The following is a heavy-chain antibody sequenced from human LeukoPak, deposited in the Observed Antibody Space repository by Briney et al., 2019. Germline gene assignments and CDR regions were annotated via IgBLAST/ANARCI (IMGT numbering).Heavy chain of an antibody. V-gene: IGHV6-1*01. J-gene: IGHJ5*02. CDR2: TYYRSKWYN. CDR1: GDSVSSNSAA. D-gene: IGHD5-12*01. CDR3: ARDGGYSGYDTGPSGSPKINNWFDP. Sequence: SQTLSLTCAISGDSVSSNSAAWNWIRQSPSRGLEWLGRTYYRSKWYNDYAVSVKSRITINPDTSKNQFSLQLNSVTPEDTAVYYCARDGGYSGYDTGPSGSPKINNWFDPWGQGTLVTVSS.